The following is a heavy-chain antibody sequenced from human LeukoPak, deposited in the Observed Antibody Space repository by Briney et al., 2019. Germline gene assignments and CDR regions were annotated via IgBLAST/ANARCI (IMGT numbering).Heavy chain of an antibody. V-gene: IGHV3-30*02. D-gene: IGHD3-10*01. CDR3: AKGIFTYYYGSGSYYDYYYYYGMDV. J-gene: IGHJ6*02. Sequence: SVKGRFTISRDNSKNTLYLQMNSLRAEDTAVYYCAKGIFTYYYGSGSYYDYYYYYGMDVWGQGTTVTVSS.